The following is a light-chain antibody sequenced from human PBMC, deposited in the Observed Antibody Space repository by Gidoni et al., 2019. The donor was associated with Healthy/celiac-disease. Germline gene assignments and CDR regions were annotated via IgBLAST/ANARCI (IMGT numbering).Light chain of an antibody. CDR2: DAS. CDR3: QQYNSYSPST. J-gene: IGKJ4*01. CDR1: QSISSW. Sequence: DIQMTQSPSTLSASVGDRVTIPCRASQSISSWLAWYQQKPGKAPKLLIYDASSLESGVPSRFSGSGSGTEFTLTISSLQPDDFATYYCQQYNSYSPSTFGGGTKVEIK. V-gene: IGKV1-5*01.